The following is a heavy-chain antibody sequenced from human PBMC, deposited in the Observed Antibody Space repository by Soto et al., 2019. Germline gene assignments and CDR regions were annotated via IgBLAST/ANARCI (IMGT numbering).Heavy chain of an antibody. V-gene: IGHV4-4*02. J-gene: IGHJ4*02. CDR3: AGVTGNYYDSSGYYYYFDY. CDR1: GGSISSSNW. D-gene: IGHD3-22*01. Sequence: QVQLQESGPGLVKPSGTLSLTCAVSGGSISSSNWWSWVRQPPGKGLEWIGEIYHSGSTNYNPSLKSRGTISVDKSKNQFSLKLSSVTAADTAVYYCAGVTGNYYDSSGYYYYFDYWGQGTLVTVSS. CDR2: IYHSGST.